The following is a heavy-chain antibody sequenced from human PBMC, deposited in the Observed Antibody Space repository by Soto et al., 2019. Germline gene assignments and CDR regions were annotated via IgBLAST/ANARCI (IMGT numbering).Heavy chain of an antibody. CDR3: ATVLGGYSGSRGPFDL. J-gene: IGHJ4*02. CDR2: SIPIFETT. CDR1: GGSFTNYG. V-gene: IGHV1-69*13. D-gene: IGHD1-26*01. Sequence: SVKVSCKXSGGSFTNYGISWLRQAPGQGLEWMGGSIPIFETTNYAQNFQGRVTITADESTGTSSMELSGLKSADTAVYFCATVLGGYSGSRGPFDLWGQGTLVTVSS.